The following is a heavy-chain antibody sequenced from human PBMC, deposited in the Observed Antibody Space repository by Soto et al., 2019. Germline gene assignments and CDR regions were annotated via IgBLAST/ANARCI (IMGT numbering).Heavy chain of an antibody. Sequence: SSVRVSCKASGCTFTSYGICWVRPAPGQGLEWRGWLSAYTGNTNSAQKLQGRVTMTTETSTRTAYMELRSLRSDDTAVYYCARLARRYYCDSSGYHAPLDYYYGRDVWGQGTTVTVS. V-gene: IGHV1-18*01. D-gene: IGHD3-22*01. J-gene: IGHJ6*02. CDR3: ARLARRYYCDSSGYHAPLDYYYGRDV. CDR1: GCTFTSYG. CDR2: LSAYTGNT.